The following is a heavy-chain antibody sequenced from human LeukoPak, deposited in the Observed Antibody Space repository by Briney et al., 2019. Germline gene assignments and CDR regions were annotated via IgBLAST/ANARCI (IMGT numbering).Heavy chain of an antibody. D-gene: IGHD3-16*01. Sequence: SGGSLRLSCAASGFTFSNYAMSWVRQAPGKGLEWVSIIYSGGSTFYADSVKGRFTISRDNSKNTLYLQMNSLRADDTAVYYCARDLIFDYWGPGTLVTVSS. J-gene: IGHJ4*02. CDR2: IYSGGST. CDR3: ARDLIFDY. V-gene: IGHV3-53*01. CDR1: GFTFSNYA.